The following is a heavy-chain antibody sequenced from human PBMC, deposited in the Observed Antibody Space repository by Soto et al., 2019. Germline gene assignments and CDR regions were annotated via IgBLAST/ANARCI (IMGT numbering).Heavy chain of an antibody. Sequence: QVQLVQSGAEVKKPGSSVKVSCKASGGTFSSYAISWVRQAPGQGLEWMGGIIPIFGTANYAQKFQGRVTITADESTSTAYMELSSLRSEDTAVYYCAREYRIAVAANGNWYFDLWGRGTLVTVSS. J-gene: IGHJ2*01. CDR2: IIPIFGTA. V-gene: IGHV1-69*01. CDR1: GGTFSSYA. CDR3: AREYRIAVAANGNWYFDL. D-gene: IGHD6-19*01.